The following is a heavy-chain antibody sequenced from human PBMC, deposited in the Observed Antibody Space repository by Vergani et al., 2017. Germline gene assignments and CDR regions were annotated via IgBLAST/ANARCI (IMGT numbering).Heavy chain of an antibody. D-gene: IGHD3-10*01. J-gene: IGHJ4*02. CDR1: GFTVSTNY. CDR2: MYSGGST. V-gene: IGHV3-53*01. Sequence: EVQLVESGGGFIQPGGSLRLSCAASGFTVSTNYMSWVRQAPGKGLEWVSVMYSGGSTYYADSVKGRFTISRDNSKNTVYLQMNSLRAEDTAVYYCARDQNYGSGSWDYWGQGTLVTVSS. CDR3: ARDQNYGSGSWDY.